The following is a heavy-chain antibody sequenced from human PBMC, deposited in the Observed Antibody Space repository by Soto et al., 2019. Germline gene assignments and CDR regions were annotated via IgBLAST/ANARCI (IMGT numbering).Heavy chain of an antibody. V-gene: IGHV4-30-4*01. J-gene: IGHJ6*04. CDR1: GGSISSGVYS. CDR3: PRGGANWTDANYGMAV. D-gene: IGHD1-1*01. CDR2: IYYRGRT. Sequence: PSETLSLTCTVSGGSISSGVYSWSSFRQPPGKGLEWIGYIYYRGRTSYNPSLNSRVTISVDTSKNQFSLKLSSVTAADTAVYYSPRGGANWTDANYGMAVGGKGPTDTVS.